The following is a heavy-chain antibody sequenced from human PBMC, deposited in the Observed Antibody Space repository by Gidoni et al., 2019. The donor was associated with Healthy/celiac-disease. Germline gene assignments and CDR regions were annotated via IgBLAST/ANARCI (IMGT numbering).Heavy chain of an antibody. J-gene: IGHJ4*02. V-gene: IGHV1-18*01. CDR1: GYTFTSYG. CDR3: AREHGLYYDILTGYYHPQGFDY. Sequence: QVQLVQSGAEVKKPGASVKVSCQASGYTFTSYGISWVRQAPGQGLEWMGWSSAYNGNTNYAQKLQGRVTMTTDTSTSTAYMELRSLRSDDTAVYYCAREHGLYYDILTGYYHPQGFDYWGQGTLVTVSS. CDR2: SSAYNGNT. D-gene: IGHD3-9*01.